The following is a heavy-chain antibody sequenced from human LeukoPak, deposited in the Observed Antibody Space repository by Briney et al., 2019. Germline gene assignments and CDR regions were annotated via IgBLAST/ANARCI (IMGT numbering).Heavy chain of an antibody. CDR1: GYTFTGYY. J-gene: IGHJ4*02. D-gene: IGHD3-10*01. CDR3: ARGPIGQRISDY. Sequence: ASVKVSCKASGYTFTGYYMHCVRQAPGQGLEWMGWINPNSGGTNYAQKFQGRVTMTRDTSISTAYMELSRLRSDDTAVYYCARGPIGQRISDYWGQGTLVTVSS. V-gene: IGHV1-2*02. CDR2: INPNSGGT.